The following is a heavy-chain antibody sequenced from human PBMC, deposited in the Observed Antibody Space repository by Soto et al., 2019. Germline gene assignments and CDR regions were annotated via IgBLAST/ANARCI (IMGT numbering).Heavy chain of an antibody. CDR2: ISSSSSYI. D-gene: IGHD5-18*01. J-gene: IGHJ4*02. Sequence: GGSLRLSCAASGFTFSSYSMNWVRQAPGKGLEWVSSISSSSSYIYYADSVKGRFTISRDNAKNSLYLQMNSLRAEDTAVYYCARVSRIQLWTPYYFDYWGPGTLVTVSS. CDR1: GFTFSSYS. CDR3: ARVSRIQLWTPYYFDY. V-gene: IGHV3-21*01.